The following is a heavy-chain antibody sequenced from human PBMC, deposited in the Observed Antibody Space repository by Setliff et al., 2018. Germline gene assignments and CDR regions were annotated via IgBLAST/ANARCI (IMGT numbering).Heavy chain of an antibody. CDR3: SRLVRYCTTTTCQSVPGAEV. D-gene: IGHD2-8*01. V-gene: IGHV1-18*01. CDR1: GYTLINYG. Sequence: ASVKVSCKASGYTLINYGISWVRQAPGQGLEWMGWIGAYTGNTNYAQKFQGRVTMTTDTSTSTAYMELRSLRSDDTAVYYCSRLVRYCTTTTCQSVPGAEVWGQGTQVTSP. J-gene: IGHJ4*02. CDR2: IGAYTGNT.